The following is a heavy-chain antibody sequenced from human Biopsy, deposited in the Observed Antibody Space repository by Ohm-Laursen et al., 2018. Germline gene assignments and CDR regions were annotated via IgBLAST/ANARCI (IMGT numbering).Heavy chain of an antibody. D-gene: IGHD3-3*01. J-gene: IGHJ5*02. CDR2: INGSGGST. CDR1: GFTFSSHA. V-gene: IGHV3-23*01. CDR3: ARDLYDFCGGCPFDP. Sequence: SLRLSCSASGFTFSSHAMSWVRQAPGKGLECVSVINGSGGSTYHADPVKGRFTISRDNSKNTLYLQMNSLRAEDTAMYYCARDLYDFCGGCPFDPWGQGTRVTVSS.